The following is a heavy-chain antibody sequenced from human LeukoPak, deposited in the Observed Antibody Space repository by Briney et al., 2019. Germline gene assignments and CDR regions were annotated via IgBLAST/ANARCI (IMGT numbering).Heavy chain of an antibody. Sequence: ASVKVSCKASGYTFTNYALHWVRQAPGQRLEWMGWTNGATGNTRFSQDFQGRLTITIDTSASIAYMDLSSLRSKDTAVYYCARSPGGNARTWLDYWGQGTLVTVSS. CDR3: ARSPGGNARTWLDY. CDR2: TNGATGNT. D-gene: IGHD4-23*01. V-gene: IGHV1-3*02. CDR1: GYTFTNYA. J-gene: IGHJ4*02.